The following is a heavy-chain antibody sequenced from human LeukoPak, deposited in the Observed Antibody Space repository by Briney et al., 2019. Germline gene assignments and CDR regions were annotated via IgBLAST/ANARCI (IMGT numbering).Heavy chain of an antibody. CDR1: GGSISSYY. Sequence: SETLSLTCTVSGGSISSYYWSWIRQPPGKGLEWIGYIYTSGSTNYNPSLESRVTISVDTSKNQFSLKLSSVTAADTAVYYCARYEVRGSVVFDIWGQGTMVTVSS. CDR3: ARYEVRGSVVFDI. CDR2: IYTSGST. V-gene: IGHV4-4*09. J-gene: IGHJ3*02. D-gene: IGHD3-10*01.